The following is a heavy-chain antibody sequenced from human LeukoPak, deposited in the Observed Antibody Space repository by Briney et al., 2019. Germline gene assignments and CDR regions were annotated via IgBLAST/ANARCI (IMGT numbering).Heavy chain of an antibody. Sequence: SAKVSCKASGGTFSSYAISWVRQAPGQGLEWMGGIIPIFGTANYAQKFQGRVTITADESTSTAYMELSSLRSEDTAVYYCAREAIDFWSGYYISNWFDPWGQGTLVTVSS. V-gene: IGHV1-69*13. CDR2: IIPIFGTA. CDR3: AREAIDFWSGYYISNWFDP. CDR1: GGTFSSYA. D-gene: IGHD3-3*01. J-gene: IGHJ5*02.